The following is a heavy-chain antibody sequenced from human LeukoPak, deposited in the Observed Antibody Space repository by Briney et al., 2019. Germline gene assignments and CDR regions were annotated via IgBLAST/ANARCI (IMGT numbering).Heavy chain of an antibody. J-gene: IGHJ4*02. CDR1: GYTFTGYY. Sequence: GASVKVSCKASGYTFTGYYMHWVRQAPGQGLEWMGWISAYNGNTNYAQKLQGRVTMTTDTSTSTAYMELRSLRSDDTAVYYCARVGSLGDYGGVSNWGQGTLVTVSS. V-gene: IGHV1-18*04. CDR2: ISAYNGNT. CDR3: ARVGSLGDYGGVSN. D-gene: IGHD4-17*01.